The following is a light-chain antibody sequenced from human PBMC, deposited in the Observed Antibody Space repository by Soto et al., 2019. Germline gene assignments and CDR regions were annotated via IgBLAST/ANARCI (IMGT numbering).Light chain of an antibody. V-gene: IGLV2-11*01. CDR1: SSDVGTYNY. J-gene: IGLJ3*02. Sequence: QSALTQPRSVSGSPGQSVTISCTGTSSDVGTYNYVSWYQQHPGKAPKLMIYDVTKRPSGVPDRFSGSKSGNMASLTISGLQADDEADYYCCSYAGNYAWVFGGGTKVTVL. CDR2: DVT. CDR3: CSYAGNYAWV.